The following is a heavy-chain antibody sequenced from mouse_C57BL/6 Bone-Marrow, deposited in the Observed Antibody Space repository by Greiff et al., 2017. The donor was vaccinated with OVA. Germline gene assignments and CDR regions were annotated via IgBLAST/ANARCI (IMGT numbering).Heavy chain of an antibody. CDR2: INPYHGGT. V-gene: IGHV1-19*01. J-gene: IGHJ2*01. Sequence: EVQLQQSGPVLVKPGASVKMSCKASGYTFTDYYMNWVKQSHGKSLEWIGVINPYHGGTSYNQKFKGKATLTVDKSSSTAYMALNSLTSEYSAVYYCATMAYYFDYWGQGTTLTVSS. CDR1: GYTFTDYY. CDR3: ATMAYYFDY. D-gene: IGHD1-1*02.